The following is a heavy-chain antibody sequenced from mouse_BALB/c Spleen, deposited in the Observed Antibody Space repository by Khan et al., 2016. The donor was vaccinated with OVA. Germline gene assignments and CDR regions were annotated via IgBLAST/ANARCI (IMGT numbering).Heavy chain of an antibody. Sequence: QLEESGPGLVKPSQSLSLTCTVTGYSITSGYAWNWIRHFPGNKLEWMGYISYSCVTSYTPSLKSPISITLDTSKNQFFLQLNAVTTEDTATDYCARGNYYGYDIDYWGQGTTLTVSS. V-gene: IGHV3-2*02. CDR3: ARGNYYGYDIDY. J-gene: IGHJ2*01. CDR2: ISYSCVT. D-gene: IGHD1-2*01. CDR1: GYSITSGYA.